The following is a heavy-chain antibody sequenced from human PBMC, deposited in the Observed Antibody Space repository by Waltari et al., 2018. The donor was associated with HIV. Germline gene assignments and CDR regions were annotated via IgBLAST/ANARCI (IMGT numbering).Heavy chain of an antibody. D-gene: IGHD6-13*01. J-gene: IGHJ5*02. CDR1: GSPFGSYA. CDR2: ISDSTGRT. Sequence: EMQLLESGGGLVQPGGSLRLSCAASGSPFGSYAMHWVRQAPGKGLEWVSGISDSTGRTYYGDSVKGRFTISRDNSKNTLYLQMSSLRVEDTAIYYCAKDEAGAGSPEVWFDPWGQGTLVTVSS. V-gene: IGHV3-23*01. CDR3: AKDEAGAGSPEVWFDP.